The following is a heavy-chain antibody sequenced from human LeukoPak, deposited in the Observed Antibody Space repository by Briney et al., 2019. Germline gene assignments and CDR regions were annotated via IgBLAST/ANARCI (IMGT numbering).Heavy chain of an antibody. V-gene: IGHV3-53*01. CDR3: ARVNSARGALDY. CDR2: IYSGGST. D-gene: IGHD3-10*01. Sequence: GGSLRLSCAASGFTVSSNYMSWVRQAPGKGLEWVSVIYSGGSTYYAGSVKGRFTISRDNSKNTLYLQMNSLRAEDTAVYYCARVNSARGALDYWGQGTLVTVSS. CDR1: GFTVSSNY. J-gene: IGHJ4*02.